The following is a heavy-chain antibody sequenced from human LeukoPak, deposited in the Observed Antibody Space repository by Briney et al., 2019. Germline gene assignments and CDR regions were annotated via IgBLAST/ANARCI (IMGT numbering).Heavy chain of an antibody. V-gene: IGHV3-20*04. Sequence: PGGSLRLSCAASGFTFDDYGMSWVRQAPGKGLEWVSGINWNGGSTGYADSVKGRFTISRDNAKNSLYLQMNSLRAEDTALYYCARRAVQAAAGTGYYYYYMDVWGKGTTVTVSS. CDR1: GFTFDDYG. D-gene: IGHD6-13*01. CDR3: ARRAVQAAAGTGYYYYYMDV. J-gene: IGHJ6*03. CDR2: INWNGGST.